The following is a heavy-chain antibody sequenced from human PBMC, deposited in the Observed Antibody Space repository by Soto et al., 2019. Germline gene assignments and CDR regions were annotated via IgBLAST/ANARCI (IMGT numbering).Heavy chain of an antibody. CDR2: ISGSGGST. J-gene: IGHJ6*02. V-gene: IGHV3-23*01. CDR3: AKVTRRYCSGGSCYSAGSPYYGMDV. Sequence: GGSLRLSCAASGFTFSSYAMSWVRQAPGKGLEWVSAISGSGGSTYYADSVKGRFTISRDNSKNTLYLQMNSLRAEDTAVYYCAKVTRRYCSGGSCYSAGSPYYGMDVWGQGTTVTVSS. D-gene: IGHD2-15*01. CDR1: GFTFSSYA.